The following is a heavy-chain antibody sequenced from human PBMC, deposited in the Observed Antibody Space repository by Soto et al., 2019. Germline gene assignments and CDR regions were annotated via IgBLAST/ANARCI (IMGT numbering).Heavy chain of an antibody. V-gene: IGHV4-30-2*01. D-gene: IGHD3-3*02. J-gene: IGHJ5*02. Sequence: SETLSLTCAVSGVSISSGGYSWSWIRQPPGKGLEWIGYIYHSGSTYYNPSLKSRVTISVDRSKNQFSLKLSSVTAADTAVYYCARGPPFLPWGQGTLVTVSS. CDR1: GVSISSGGYS. CDR3: ARGPPFLP. CDR2: IYHSGST.